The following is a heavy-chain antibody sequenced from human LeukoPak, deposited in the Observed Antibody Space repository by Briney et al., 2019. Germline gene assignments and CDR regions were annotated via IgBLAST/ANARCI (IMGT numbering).Heavy chain of an antibody. CDR3: ANQRGVGAFYYFDY. CDR2: ISSSSSYI. V-gene: IGHV3-21*04. J-gene: IGHJ4*02. Sequence: GGSLRLSCAASGFTFSSYSMNWVRQAPGKGLEWVSSISSSSSYIYYADSVKGRFTISRDNAKNSLYLQMNSLRAEDTAVFYCANQRGVGAFYYFDYWGQGTLVTVSS. D-gene: IGHD1-26*01. CDR1: GFTFSSYS.